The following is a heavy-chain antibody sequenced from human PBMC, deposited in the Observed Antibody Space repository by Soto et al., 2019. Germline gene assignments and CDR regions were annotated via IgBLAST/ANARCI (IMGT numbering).Heavy chain of an antibody. V-gene: IGHV3-11*06. CDR2: ISPGSRYP. D-gene: IGHD2-15*01. CDR3: VRGGGGGLFDP. J-gene: IGHJ5*02. CDR1: GFTFGDSY. Sequence: PGGSLRLSCAGSGFTFGDSYMSWIRQAPGKGLEWLSYISPGSRYPAYADSVKGRFTISRDNAKRSLYLQMMSLTAEDTAVYYCVRGGGGGLFDPWGQGTMVTVSS.